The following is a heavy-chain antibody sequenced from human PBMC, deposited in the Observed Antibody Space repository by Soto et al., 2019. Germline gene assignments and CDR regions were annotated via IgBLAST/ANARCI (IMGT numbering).Heavy chain of an antibody. CDR1: GGSSSSGGNS. J-gene: IGHJ5*02. Sequence: PSETLSLTCAVSGGSSSSGGNSWSWIRQPPGKGLEWIGYIYHSGSTYYNPSLKSRVTISVDRSKNQFSLKLSSVTAADTAVYYCAKQANWGPLDWFDPRGQGTLVTVSS. D-gene: IGHD7-27*01. V-gene: IGHV4-30-2*01. CDR2: IYHSGST. CDR3: AKQANWGPLDWFDP.